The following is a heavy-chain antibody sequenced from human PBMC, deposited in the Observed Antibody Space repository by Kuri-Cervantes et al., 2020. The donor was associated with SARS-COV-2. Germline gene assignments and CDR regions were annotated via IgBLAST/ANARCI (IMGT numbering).Heavy chain of an antibody. CDR3: ARDHSLSGAYSLEDAFDI. V-gene: IGHV4-61*09. Sequence: SETLSLTCTVSGDPMSSGNYYWSWIRQPAGKQLEWIGHIYTTGSTNYNPSLKSRVTISVDTSKNQFSLKLSSVTAADTAVYYCARDHSLSGAYSLEDAFDIWGQGTMVTVSS. CDR1: GDPMSSGNYY. D-gene: IGHD2-21*01. J-gene: IGHJ3*02. CDR2: IYTTGST.